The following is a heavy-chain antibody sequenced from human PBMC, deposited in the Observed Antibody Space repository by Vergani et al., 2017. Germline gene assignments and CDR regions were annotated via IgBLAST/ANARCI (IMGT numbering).Heavy chain of an antibody. CDR2: LYNPGKT. CDR3: ARHDRNPYWPLDAFDI. CDR1: GGPVTSTSYH. D-gene: IGHD2-8*02. Sequence: QLQLKESGPGLVKPSETLSLTCDVSGGPVTSTSYHWAWIRPPPGKGLEWIGSLYNPGKTYYNSSLESRLSLSVDTSTNQFSLKLSSVTAADTAVYYCARHDRNPYWPLDAFDIWGQGTMVTVSS. V-gene: IGHV4-39*01. J-gene: IGHJ3*02.